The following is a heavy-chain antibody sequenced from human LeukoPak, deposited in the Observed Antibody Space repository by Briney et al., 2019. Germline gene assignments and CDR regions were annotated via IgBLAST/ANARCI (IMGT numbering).Heavy chain of an antibody. J-gene: IGHJ6*03. V-gene: IGHV3-9*03. D-gene: IGHD3-10*01. CDR2: ISWNSGRI. CDR1: GFTFDDYA. Sequence: PGGSLRLSCAASGFTFDDYAMHWVRQAPGKGLEWVSGISWNSGRIGYADSVKGRFTISRDNAKNSLYLQMNSLRAEDMALYYCAKESTRITMVRGVMRYYYYMDVWGKGTTVTVSS. CDR3: AKESTRITMVRGVMRYYYYMDV.